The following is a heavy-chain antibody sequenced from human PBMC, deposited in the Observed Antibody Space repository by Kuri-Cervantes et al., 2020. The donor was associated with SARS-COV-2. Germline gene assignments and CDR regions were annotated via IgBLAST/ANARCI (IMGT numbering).Heavy chain of an antibody. CDR2: MNPNSGST. V-gene: IGHV1-8*03. CDR1: GYTFTSYD. J-gene: IGHJ5*02. Sequence: ASVKVSCKASGYTFTSYDINWVRQATGQGLEWMGWMNPNSGSTGYAQKFQGRVTITRNTSISTAYMELSSLRSEDTAVYYCARGLFSILWTQNNWFDPWGQGTLVTVSS. CDR3: ARGLFSILWTQNNWFDP. D-gene: IGHD1-1*01.